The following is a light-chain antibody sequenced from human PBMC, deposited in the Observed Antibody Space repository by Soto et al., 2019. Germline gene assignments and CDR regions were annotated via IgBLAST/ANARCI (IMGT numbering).Light chain of an antibody. V-gene: IGLV2-14*03. J-gene: IGLJ1*01. CDR2: DVS. Sequence: QSVLTQPASVSGSPGQSTTISCTGTSRDVGGYNYVSWYQQHPGKAPKLMIYDVSYRPSGLSNRFSGSKSDNTASLTISGLQAEDEADYYCCSYTSSVTYVFGTGTKVTVL. CDR3: CSYTSSVTYV. CDR1: SRDVGGYNY.